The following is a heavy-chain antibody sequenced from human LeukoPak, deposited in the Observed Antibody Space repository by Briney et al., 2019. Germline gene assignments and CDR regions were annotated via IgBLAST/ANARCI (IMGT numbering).Heavy chain of an antibody. Sequence: SVKVSCKASGGTFSSYAISWVRQAPGQGLEWMGGIIPIFGTANYAQKFQGRVTITADKSTSTAYMELSSLRSEDTAVYYCARALVDIVATTYSDYWGQGTLVTVSS. J-gene: IGHJ4*02. CDR2: IIPIFGTA. CDR3: ARALVDIVATTYSDY. CDR1: GGTFSSYA. V-gene: IGHV1-69*06. D-gene: IGHD5-12*01.